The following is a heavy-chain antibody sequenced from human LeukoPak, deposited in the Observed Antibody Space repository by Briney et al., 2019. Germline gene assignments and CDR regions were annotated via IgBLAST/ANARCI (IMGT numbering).Heavy chain of an antibody. CDR3: ARVRVGAMYYFDY. V-gene: IGHV4-34*01. J-gene: IGHJ4*02. D-gene: IGHD1-26*01. CDR1: GGYFSGYY. Sequence: PSETLSLTCAVYGGYFSGYYWRWIRQAPGKGLEWIGEINHSGSTNYNPSLKSRVTISVDTSKNQFSLKLSSVTAADTAVYYCARVRVGAMYYFDYWGQGTLVTVSS. CDR2: INHSGST.